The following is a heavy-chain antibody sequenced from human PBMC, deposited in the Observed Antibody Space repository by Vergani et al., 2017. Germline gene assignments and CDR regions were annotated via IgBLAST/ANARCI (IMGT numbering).Heavy chain of an antibody. V-gene: IGHV3-23*04. CDR3: AKEIHGGSYYIGWVSCFDY. J-gene: IGHJ4*02. Sequence: EVQLVESGGGLVQPGGSLRLSCAASGFTFSSYAMSWVRQAPGKGLEWVSAISGSGGSTYYADSVKGRFTISRDNSKNTLYLQMNSLIAEDTAVYYCAKEIHGGSYYIGWVSCFDYWGQGTLVTVSS. D-gene: IGHD2-15*01. CDR1: GFTFSSYA. CDR2: ISGSGGST.